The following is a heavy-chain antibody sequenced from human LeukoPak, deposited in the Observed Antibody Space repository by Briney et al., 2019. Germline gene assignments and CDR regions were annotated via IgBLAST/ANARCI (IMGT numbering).Heavy chain of an antibody. CDR2: IYSGGST. CDR1: GFTVSSNY. V-gene: IGHV3-53*01. Sequence: GGSLRLSGAASGFTVSSNYMSWVRQAPGKGLEWVSVIYSGGSTYYAGSVKGRFTISRDNSKNTLYLQMNSLRAEDTAVYYCARKPTVTTLLDGMDVWGQGTTVTVSS. CDR3: ARKPTVTTLLDGMDV. D-gene: IGHD4-17*01. J-gene: IGHJ6*02.